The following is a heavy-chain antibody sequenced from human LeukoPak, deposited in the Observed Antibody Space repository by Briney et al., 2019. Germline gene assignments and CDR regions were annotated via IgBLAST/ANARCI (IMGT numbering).Heavy chain of an antibody. V-gene: IGHV3-74*01. D-gene: IGHD5-12*01. J-gene: IGHJ4*02. CDR2: INSDGINT. Sequence: GESLRLSCAASGFTFSSYWMHWVRQAPGKGLMSVSRINSDGINTNYADSVKGRFTISRDNAKNTLYLQMNSLRAEDTAVYYCARVRATFSPHFDNWGQGTLVTVSS. CDR1: GFTFSSYW. CDR3: ARVRATFSPHFDN.